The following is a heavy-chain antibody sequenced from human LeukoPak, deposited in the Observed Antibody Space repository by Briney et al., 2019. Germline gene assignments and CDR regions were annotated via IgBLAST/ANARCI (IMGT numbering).Heavy chain of an antibody. J-gene: IGHJ4*02. D-gene: IGHD1-1*01. CDR2: IYNSGST. Sequence: PSETLSLTCTVSGGSISSYNWSWIRQPPGKGLEWIGYIYNSGSTNYNPSLKSRVTISVDTSKNQFSLKLSSVTAADTAVYYCARDQETGTTNWYYFDYWGQGTLVTVSS. CDR3: ARDQETGTTNWYYFDY. V-gene: IGHV4-59*01. CDR1: GGSISSYN.